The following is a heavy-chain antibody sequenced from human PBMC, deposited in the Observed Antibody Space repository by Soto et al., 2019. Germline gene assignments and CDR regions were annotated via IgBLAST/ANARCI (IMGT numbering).Heavy chain of an antibody. CDR1: GFTFSSYG. D-gene: IGHD3-10*01. V-gene: IGHV3-33*01. Sequence: GGSLRLSCAASGFTFSSYGMHWVRQAPGKGLEWVAVIWYDGSNKYYADSVKGRFTISRDNSKNTLYLQMNSLRAEDTAVYYCVSDHDKSGGYYFYYDGMDVWGQGTTVTVSS. CDR2: IWYDGSNK. CDR3: VSDHDKSGGYYFYYDGMDV. J-gene: IGHJ6*02.